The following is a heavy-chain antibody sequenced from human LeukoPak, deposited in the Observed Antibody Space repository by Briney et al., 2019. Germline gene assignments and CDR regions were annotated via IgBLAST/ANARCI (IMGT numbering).Heavy chain of an antibody. CDR1: GGTFSSYA. CDR3: ARGLNYYDSSGYYGNWFDP. V-gene: IGHV1-69*05. D-gene: IGHD3-22*01. J-gene: IGHJ5*02. CDR2: IIPIFGTA. Sequence: SVKVSCKASGGTFSSYAISWVRQAPGQGPEWMGRIIPIFGTANYAQKFQGRVTITTDESTSTAYMELSSLRSEDTAVYYCARGLNYYDSSGYYGNWFDPRGQGTLVTVSS.